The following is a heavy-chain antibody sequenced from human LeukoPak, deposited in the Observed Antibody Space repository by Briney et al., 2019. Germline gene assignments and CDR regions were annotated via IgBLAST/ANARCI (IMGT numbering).Heavy chain of an antibody. CDR3: ARVGVALDS. CDR1: GGPFSSYY. V-gene: IGHV4-59*01. Sequence: SETLSLTCTVSGGPFSSYYWSWIRQPPGKRLEWIGCIYYSGTTNYNPSLKSRVNISVDTSKNQFSLKLSSVTAADTAVYYCARVGVALDSWGQGTLVTVSS. J-gene: IGHJ4*02. D-gene: IGHD3-16*01. CDR2: IYYSGTT.